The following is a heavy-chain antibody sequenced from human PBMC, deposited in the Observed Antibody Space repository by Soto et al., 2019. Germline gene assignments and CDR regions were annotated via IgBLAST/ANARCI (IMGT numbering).Heavy chain of an antibody. J-gene: IGHJ6*02. CDR2: INAGNGNT. CDR3: VRVYGSGREYYYYYGMDV. CDR1: GYTFTSYA. D-gene: IGHD3-10*01. V-gene: IGHV1-3*01. Sequence: QVQLVQSGAEVKKPGASVKVSCKASGYTFTSYAMHWVRQAPGQRLEWMGWINAGNGNTKYSQKFQGRVTITRDTSASTAYMELSSLRSEDTAVYYCVRVYGSGREYYYYYGMDVWGQGTTVTVSS.